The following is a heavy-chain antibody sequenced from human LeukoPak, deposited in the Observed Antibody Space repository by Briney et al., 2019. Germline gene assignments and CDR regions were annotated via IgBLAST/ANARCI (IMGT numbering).Heavy chain of an antibody. V-gene: IGHV4-34*01. CDR2: INHSGST. J-gene: IGHJ4*02. CDR3: ARGGTPTENYDILTGHSPGPFDY. CDR1: GGSFSGYY. D-gene: IGHD3-9*01. Sequence: SSETLSLTCAVYGGSFSGYYWSWISQPPGKWLEWIGEINHSGSTNYNPSLKSRFTISVDTSKNQCSLKLSSVTAADTAVYYCARGGTPTENYDILTGHSPGPFDYWGQGTLVTVSS.